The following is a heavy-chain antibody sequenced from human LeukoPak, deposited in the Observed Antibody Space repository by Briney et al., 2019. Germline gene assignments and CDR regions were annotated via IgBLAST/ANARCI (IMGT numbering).Heavy chain of an antibody. CDR2: IYYSGST. V-gene: IGHV4-39*07. Sequence: PSETLSLTCTVSGGSISSSSYYWGWIRQPPGKGLEWIGSIYYSGSTYYNPSLKSRVTISVDTSKNQFSLKLSSVTAADTAVYYCARRYCSGGSCYFERGAFDIWGQGTMVTVSS. CDR1: GGSISSSSYY. D-gene: IGHD2-15*01. J-gene: IGHJ3*02. CDR3: ARRYCSGGSCYFERGAFDI.